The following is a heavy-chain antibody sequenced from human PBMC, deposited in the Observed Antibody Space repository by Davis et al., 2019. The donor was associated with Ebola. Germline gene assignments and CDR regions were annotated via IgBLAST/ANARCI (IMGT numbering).Heavy chain of an antibody. CDR2: ISYDGSNK. D-gene: IGHD2-15*01. CDR1: GFTFSSYG. J-gene: IGHJ4*02. CDR3: ARDVPDTVVVVVATPDY. V-gene: IGHV3-30*03. Sequence: PGGSLRLSCAASGFTFSSYGMHWVRQAPGKGLEWVAVISYDGSNKYYADSVKGRFTISRDNSKNTLYLQMNSLRAEDTAVYYCARDVPDTVVVVVATPDYWGQGTLVTVSS.